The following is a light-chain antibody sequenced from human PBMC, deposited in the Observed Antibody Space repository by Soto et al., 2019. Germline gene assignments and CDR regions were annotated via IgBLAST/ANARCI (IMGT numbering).Light chain of an antibody. Sequence: SVLAQPPSASGTPGQRGTISCSGSSSNIGTNPVNWYQQLPGTAPKLLIYTNYQRPSGVPDRFSGSKSGTSASLAISGLQSEDEADYYCAAWDDSLNGHVFGTGTKVTVL. CDR3: AAWDDSLNGHV. V-gene: IGLV1-44*01. CDR2: TNY. CDR1: SSNIGTNP. J-gene: IGLJ1*01.